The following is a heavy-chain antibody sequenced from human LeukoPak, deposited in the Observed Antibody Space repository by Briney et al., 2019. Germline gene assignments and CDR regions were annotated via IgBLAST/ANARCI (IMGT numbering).Heavy chain of an antibody. J-gene: IGHJ2*01. D-gene: IGHD4-23*01. CDR3: ARNSYFDL. CDR2: INWNGNTV. CDR1: GFIFDDYD. Sequence: PGGSLRLSCAASGFIFDDYDMNWVRHAPGKGLEWVSHINWNGNTVGYGDSVKGRFTISRDNAKNSLYLQMNSLRAEDTAVFYCARNSYFDLWGRGTLVTVSS. V-gene: IGHV3-20*04.